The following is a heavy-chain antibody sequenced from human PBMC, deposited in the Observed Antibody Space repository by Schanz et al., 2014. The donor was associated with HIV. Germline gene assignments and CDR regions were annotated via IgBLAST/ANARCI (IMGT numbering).Heavy chain of an antibody. J-gene: IGHJ4*02. Sequence: QVQLQQWGAGLLKPSETLSLTCAVYGASFSGSYWSWIRQPPGKGLEWIGEINHNETTNYNPSLKRRVTISVDTSKNQFSLKLSSVTAADTAVYYCARDRSLGLAAGALDYWGQGTLVTVSS. CDR3: ARDRSLGLAAGALDY. D-gene: IGHD2-15*01. CDR1: GASFSGSY. CDR2: INHNETT. V-gene: IGHV4-34*01.